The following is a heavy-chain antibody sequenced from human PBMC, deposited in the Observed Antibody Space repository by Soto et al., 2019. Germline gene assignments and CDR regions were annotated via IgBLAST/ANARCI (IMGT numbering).Heavy chain of an antibody. CDR3: ARGRYGDY. CDR2: ISAHNGNT. Sequence: QVHLVQSGAEVKKPGASVKVSCKASGYTFTSYGITWVRQAPGQELEWMGWISAHNGNTDYAQKLQGRDIVTRDTTTSTAYMELRSLISDDTALYYCARGRYGDYWGQGALVTVSS. D-gene: IGHD1-1*01. J-gene: IGHJ4*02. CDR1: GYTFTSYG. V-gene: IGHV1-18*01.